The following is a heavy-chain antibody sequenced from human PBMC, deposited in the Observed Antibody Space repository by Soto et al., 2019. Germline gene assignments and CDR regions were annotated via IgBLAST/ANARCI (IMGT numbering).Heavy chain of an antibody. CDR1: GGSISSGGYY. CDR3: AASCVGCGGFNYYGMDV. D-gene: IGHD2-21*01. V-gene: IGHV4-31*03. CDR2: IYYSGTT. J-gene: IGHJ6*02. Sequence: QVQLQESGPGLVKPSQTLSLTCTVSGGSISSGGYYWNWIRQHPGKGLEWIGYIYYSGTTYYNPSLKSRVTIAVDTSKHQFSLKLSSVTAADTAAYYCAASCVGCGGFNYYGMDVWGQGTTVTVSS.